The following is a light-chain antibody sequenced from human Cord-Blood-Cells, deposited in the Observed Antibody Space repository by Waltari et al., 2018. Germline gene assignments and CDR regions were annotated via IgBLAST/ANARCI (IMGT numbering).Light chain of an antibody. CDR3: QQYNNWPRT. CDR2: GAS. V-gene: IGKV3-15*01. CDR1: QSVSSN. Sequence: EIVMTQDPATLSVSPGERATLSCRASQSVSSNLAWYQQKPGQAPRLLIYGASTRATGIPARFSGSGSGTEFTLTISSLQSEDFAVYYCQQYNNWPRTFGQGTKVESK. J-gene: IGKJ1*01.